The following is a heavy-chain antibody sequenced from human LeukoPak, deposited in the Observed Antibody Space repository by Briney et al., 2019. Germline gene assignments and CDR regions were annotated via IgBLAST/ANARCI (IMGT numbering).Heavy chain of an antibody. CDR2: IIPILGIA. CDR3: ARDPLLAYHDAFDI. Sequence: ASVKVSCKASGGTFSSYAISWVRQAPGQGLEWMGRIIPILGIANYAQKFQGRVTITADKSTSTAYMELSSLRSEDTAVYYCARDPLLAYHDAFDIWGQGTMVTVSS. V-gene: IGHV1-69*04. J-gene: IGHJ3*02. D-gene: IGHD2-8*02. CDR1: GGTFSSYA.